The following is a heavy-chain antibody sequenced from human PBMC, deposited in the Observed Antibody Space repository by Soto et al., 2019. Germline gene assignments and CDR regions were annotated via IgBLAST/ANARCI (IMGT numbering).Heavy chain of an antibody. CDR1: VFTFSSNS. V-gene: IGHV3-23*01. CDR3: ALGGATELEYLQQ. CDR2: IRVTGGST. Sequence: GGSLILSFASSVFTFSSNSISEGLQSPGKGLEWVSGIRVTGGSTSYADSVKGRCTISRDNSKNTLYLQMNSLRTEDTAVYYCALGGATELEYLQQWGPGTLVNLSS. D-gene: IGHD1-26*01. J-gene: IGHJ1*01.